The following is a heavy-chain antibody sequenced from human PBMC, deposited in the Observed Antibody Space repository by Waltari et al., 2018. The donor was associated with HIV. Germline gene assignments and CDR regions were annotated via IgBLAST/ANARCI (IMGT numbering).Heavy chain of an antibody. V-gene: IGHV3-23*01. CDR2: IGGRGGST. J-gene: IGHJ6*02. CDR1: GFTFSSYA. Sequence: EVQLLESGGGLVQPGGSLRLSCAASGFTFSSYAMTWVRQAPGKWLEWVSAIGGRGGSTSFADAVKGRFTISRDNSKNTLYLQMNSLRAEDTAVYYCAKDLFRGMDVWGQGTTVTVSS. D-gene: IGHD2-21*01. CDR3: AKDLFRGMDV.